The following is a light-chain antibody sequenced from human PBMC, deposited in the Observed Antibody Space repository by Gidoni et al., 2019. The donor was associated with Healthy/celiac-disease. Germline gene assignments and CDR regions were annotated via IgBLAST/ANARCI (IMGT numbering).Light chain of an antibody. CDR2: GTS. J-gene: IGKJ1*01. CDR3: QQYNNWPRT. V-gene: IGKV3-15*01. CDR1: QSVSSI. Sequence: ETVMTQSPATLSVSPGERATLSCRASQSVSSILAWYQQKPGQAPRLLIYGTSTRATGIPARFSGSGSGTEFTLTISSLQSEDFAVYYCQQYNNWPRTFGQXTKVEIK.